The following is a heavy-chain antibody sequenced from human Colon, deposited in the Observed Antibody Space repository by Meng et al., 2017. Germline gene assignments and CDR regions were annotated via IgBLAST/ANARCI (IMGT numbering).Heavy chain of an antibody. J-gene: IGHJ3*02. D-gene: IGHD3-16*01. CDR2: ISYDGSNK. V-gene: IGHV3-30*04. CDR1: GFTFSSYA. Sequence: GESLKISCAASGFTFSSYAMHWVRQAPGKGLEWVAVISYDGSNKYYADSVKGRFTISRDNSKNTLYLQMTSLRAEDTAVYYCARGATAGGNAFDIWGQGTMVTVSS. CDR3: ARGATAGGNAFDI.